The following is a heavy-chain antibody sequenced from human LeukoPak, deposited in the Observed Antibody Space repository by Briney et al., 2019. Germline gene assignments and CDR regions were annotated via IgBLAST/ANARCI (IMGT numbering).Heavy chain of an antibody. V-gene: IGHV3-30*18. CDR1: GFTFSSYG. CDR3: AKSSSSWLVDY. J-gene: IGHJ4*02. CDR2: ISYDGSNK. Sequence: GRSLRLSCAASGFTFSSYGMHWVRQAPGKGLEWVAVISYDGSNKYYADSVKGRFTISRDNSKNTLYLQMNSLRAEDTAVYYCAKSSSSWLVDYWGQGTLVTVSS. D-gene: IGHD6-13*01.